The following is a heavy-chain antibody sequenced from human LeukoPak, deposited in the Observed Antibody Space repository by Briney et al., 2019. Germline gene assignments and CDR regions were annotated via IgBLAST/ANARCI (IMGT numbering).Heavy chain of an antibody. Sequence: GGSLRLSCAAPGITFSNYNMNWVRQAPGKGLEWISSITSSSSYTFYADSVKGRFTISRDNAKNSLYLQMNSLRAEDTAVYYCAKGGGSGSYYRYYYYYMDVWGKGTTVTVSS. CDR2: ITSSSSYT. D-gene: IGHD3-10*01. CDR1: GITFSNYN. J-gene: IGHJ6*03. CDR3: AKGGGSGSYYRYYYYYMDV. V-gene: IGHV3-21*01.